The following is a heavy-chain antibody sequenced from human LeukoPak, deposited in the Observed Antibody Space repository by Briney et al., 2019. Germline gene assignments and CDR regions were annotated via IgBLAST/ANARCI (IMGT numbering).Heavy chain of an antibody. D-gene: IGHD6-19*01. V-gene: IGHV3-21*01. Sequence: GGSLRLSCAASGFTFSSYNMNWVRQAPGKGLEWVSSISSSSSYIYYADSVKGRFTISRDNAKNSLYLQMNSLRAEDTAVYYCASSSSGSPYWGQGTLVTVSS. CDR2: ISSSSSYI. CDR1: GFTFSSYN. J-gene: IGHJ4*02. CDR3: ASSSSGSPY.